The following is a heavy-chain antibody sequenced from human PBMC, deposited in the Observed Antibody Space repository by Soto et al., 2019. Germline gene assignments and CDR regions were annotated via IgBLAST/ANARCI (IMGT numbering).Heavy chain of an antibody. D-gene: IGHD6-6*01. CDR1: GFTLSSYD. Sequence: PGGSLRLSCAASGFTLSSYDMHWVRQATGKGLEWVSVVDVASDTKYSDSVKGRFTISRENARNSLYLQMHTLTVGDTAVYYCARGEVRSSSGLRWFYSWGQGIPVTFSS. CDR2: VDVASDT. CDR3: ARGEVRSSSGLRWFYS. V-gene: IGHV3-13*01. J-gene: IGHJ5*01.